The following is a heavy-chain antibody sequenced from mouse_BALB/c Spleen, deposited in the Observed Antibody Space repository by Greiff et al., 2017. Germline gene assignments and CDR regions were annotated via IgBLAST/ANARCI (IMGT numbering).Heavy chain of an antibody. J-gene: IGHJ2*01. CDR3: ARDGLTLDY. Sequence: EVKVVESGGGLVKPGGSLKLSCAASGFTFSSYAMSWVRQSPEKRLEWVAEISSGGSYTYYPDTVTGRFTISRDNAKNTLYLEMSSLRSEDTAMYYCARDGLTLDYWGQGTTLTVSS. CDR2: ISSGGSYT. D-gene: IGHD4-1*01. CDR1: GFTFSSYA. V-gene: IGHV5-9-4*01.